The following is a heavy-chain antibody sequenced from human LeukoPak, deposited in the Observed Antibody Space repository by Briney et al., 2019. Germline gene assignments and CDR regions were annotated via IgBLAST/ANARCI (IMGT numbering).Heavy chain of an antibody. D-gene: IGHD2-21*02. J-gene: IGHJ3*02. CDR2: IYHSGST. V-gene: IGHV4-4*02. CDR1: GGSISSNNW. CDR3: ARALYIVVVTAIFDAFDI. Sequence: SGTLSLTCAVSGGSISSNNWWSWVRQPPGKGLEWIGEIYHSGSTYYNPSLKSRVTISVDTSKNQFSLKLSSVTAADTAVYYCARALYIVVVTAIFDAFDIWGQGTMVTVSS.